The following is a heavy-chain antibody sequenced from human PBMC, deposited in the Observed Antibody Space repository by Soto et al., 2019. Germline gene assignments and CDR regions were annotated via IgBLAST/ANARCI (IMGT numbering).Heavy chain of an antibody. CDR3: ARGGVRGFDP. J-gene: IGHJ5*02. CDR2: IYSGGST. V-gene: IGHV3-66*01. Sequence: GGSLRLSCAASGFTFSSYWMHWVRQAPGKGLVWVSRIYSGGSTYYADSVKGRFTISRDNSKNTLYLQMNSLRAEDTAVYYCARGGVRGFDPWGQGTLVTVSS. D-gene: IGHD3-10*01. CDR1: GFTFSSYW.